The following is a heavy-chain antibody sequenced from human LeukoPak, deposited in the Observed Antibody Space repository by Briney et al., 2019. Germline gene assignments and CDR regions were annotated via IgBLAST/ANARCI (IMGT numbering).Heavy chain of an antibody. D-gene: IGHD3-10*01. CDR2: IYYSGST. CDR3: ARHPYGSGRYFDY. J-gene: IGHJ4*02. CDR1: GFTFSNYA. V-gene: IGHV4-59*05. Sequence: GSLRLSCAASGFTFSNYAMSWVRQAPGKGLEWIGSIYYSGSTYYNPSLKSRVTISVDTSKNQFSLKLSSVTAADTAVYYCARHPYGSGRYFDYWGQGTLVTVSS.